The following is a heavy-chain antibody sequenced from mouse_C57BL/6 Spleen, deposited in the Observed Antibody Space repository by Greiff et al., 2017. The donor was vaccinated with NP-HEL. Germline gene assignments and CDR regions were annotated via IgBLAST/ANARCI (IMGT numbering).Heavy chain of an antibody. Sequence: QVQLQQPGAELVKPGASVKLSCKASGYTFTSYWMHWVKQRPGQGLEWIGIIHPNSGSTNYNEKFKSKATLTVDKSSSTAYMQLSSLTSEDSAVECCARGAGRTSFDYWGQGTTLTVSS. J-gene: IGHJ2*01. CDR1: GYTFTSYW. CDR3: ARGAGRTSFDY. V-gene: IGHV1-64*01. CDR2: IHPNSGST. D-gene: IGHD3-3*01.